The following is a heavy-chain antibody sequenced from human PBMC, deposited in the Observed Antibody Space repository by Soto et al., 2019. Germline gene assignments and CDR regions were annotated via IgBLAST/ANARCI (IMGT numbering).Heavy chain of an antibody. Sequence: ASVKVSCKASGYTFITYAIHWVRQAPGQRLEWMGWINAGNGDTKYSQKFQGGVTITRDTSASTVYMELSSLTSEDTAVYYCARGRRGFDLLSPFDFCGQGTLVTVSS. D-gene: IGHD3-9*01. J-gene: IGHJ4*02. V-gene: IGHV1-3*01. CDR2: INAGNGDT. CDR3: ARGRRGFDLLSPFDF. CDR1: GYTFITYA.